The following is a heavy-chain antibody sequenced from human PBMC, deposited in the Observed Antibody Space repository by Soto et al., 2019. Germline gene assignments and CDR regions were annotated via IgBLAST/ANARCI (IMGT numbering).Heavy chain of an antibody. D-gene: IGHD6-6*01. V-gene: IGHV4-34*01. CDR3: ARGLVVARPGGIY. Sequence: SETLSLTCSVYGGSFNNYFWSWIRQPPGKGLEWIGEISHSGNTNYSPSLKSRVTISIDTSKNQFSLKLTSVTAADTAVYYCARGLVVARPGGIYWGQGTVVTVSS. CDR1: GGSFNNYF. J-gene: IGHJ4*02. CDR2: ISHSGNT.